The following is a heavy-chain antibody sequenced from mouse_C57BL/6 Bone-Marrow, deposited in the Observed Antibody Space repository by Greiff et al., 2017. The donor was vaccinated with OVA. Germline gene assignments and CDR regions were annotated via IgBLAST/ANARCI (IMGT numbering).Heavy chain of an antibody. CDR2: IHPNSGST. CDR1: GYTFTSYW. CDR3: ARPAPY. J-gene: IGHJ3*01. V-gene: IGHV1-64*01. Sequence: QVQLQQPGAELVEPGASVTLSCKASGYTFTSYWMHWVKQRPGQGLEWIGMIHPNSGSTNNNEKYKSKAKLTVDISSSTAYMQPSSLTSEDSAVYYCARPAPYWGQGTLVTVSA.